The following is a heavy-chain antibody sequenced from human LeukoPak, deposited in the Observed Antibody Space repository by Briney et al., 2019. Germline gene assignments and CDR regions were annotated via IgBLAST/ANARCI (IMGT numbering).Heavy chain of an antibody. V-gene: IGHV3-30*18. Sequence: GRSLRLSCAASGFTFSSYGMHWVRQAPGKGLEWVAVISYDGSNKYYADSVKGRFTISRDNSKNTLYLQMNSLRAEDTAVYYCAKDPLFRSQSFVPRPFDYWGQGTLVTVSS. J-gene: IGHJ4*02. CDR3: AKDPLFRSQSFVPRPFDY. D-gene: IGHD2-21*01. CDR1: GFTFSSYG. CDR2: ISYDGSNK.